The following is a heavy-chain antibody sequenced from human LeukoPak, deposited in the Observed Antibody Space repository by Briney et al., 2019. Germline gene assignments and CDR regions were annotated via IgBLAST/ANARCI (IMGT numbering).Heavy chain of an antibody. CDR1: GLTVSSNH. V-gene: IGHV3-53*01. CDR3: ARVTSDSSGWYHFDY. Sequence: TGGSLRLSCAASGLTVSSNHMGWVRQAPGKGLEGVSLIYSGGSTYYADSVKGRFTISRDNSKNTLYLQMNSLRAEDTAVYYCARVTSDSSGWYHFDYWGQGTLVTVSS. J-gene: IGHJ4*02. CDR2: IYSGGST. D-gene: IGHD6-19*01.